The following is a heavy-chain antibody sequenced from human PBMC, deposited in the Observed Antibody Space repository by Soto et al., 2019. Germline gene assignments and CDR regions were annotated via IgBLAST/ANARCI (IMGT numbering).Heavy chain of an antibody. V-gene: IGHV3-11*06. Sequence: VGSLRLSCAASGLTFSDYYMSWIRQGPVKLLEWVSYISSSSSYTNYADSVKGRFTISRDNAKNSLYLQMNSLRAEDTAVYYCARDQDCSSTRCYDYYYGMEVGGQGPTVTVYS. CDR2: ISSSSSYT. CDR3: ARDQDCSSTRCYDYYYGMEV. CDR1: GLTFSDYY. D-gene: IGHD2-2*01. J-gene: IGHJ6*02.